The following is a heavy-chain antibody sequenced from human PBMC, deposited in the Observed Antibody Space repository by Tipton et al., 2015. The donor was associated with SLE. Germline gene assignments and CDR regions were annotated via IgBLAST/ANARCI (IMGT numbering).Heavy chain of an antibody. CDR1: GFTFSNYA. V-gene: IGHV3-30*04. J-gene: IGHJ4*02. CDR3: ARSPRGKMGIHFFDY. D-gene: IGHD7-27*01. CDR2: ISYDANSK. Sequence: RSLRLSCVASGFTFSNYAMNWVRQAPGKGLEWMSIISYDANSKLFADSVKGRFTISRDNSKNTLYLQMDSLRAGDTAVYYCARSPRGKMGIHFFDYWGQGTPVTVSS.